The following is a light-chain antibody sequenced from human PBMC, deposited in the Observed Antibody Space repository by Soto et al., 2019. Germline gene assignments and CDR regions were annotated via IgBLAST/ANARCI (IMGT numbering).Light chain of an antibody. CDR3: QQYSSYSET. V-gene: IGKV1-5*01. J-gene: IGKJ1*01. CDR1: QSISTW. Sequence: DIQMTQSPSTLSASVGDRVTITCRASQSISTWLAWYQQKPVKAPKLLIFDASGLQSGVPSRFSGSGSGTEFTLTISSLQPDDSATYYCQQYSSYSETFGQGTKVEIK. CDR2: DAS.